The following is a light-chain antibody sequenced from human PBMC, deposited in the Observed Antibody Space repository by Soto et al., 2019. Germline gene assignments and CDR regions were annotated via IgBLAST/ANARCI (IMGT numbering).Light chain of an antibody. CDR1: QSVGNY. CDR2: DAS. V-gene: IGKV3D-15*01. CDR3: QQYNNRPRT. Sequence: PGEGATLSCRASQSVGNYLAWYQQKPGLAPRLLIYDASTRATGIPARFSGSGSRTDFTLTISSLQSEDFAVYYCQQYNNRPRTFGQGTKGDIK. J-gene: IGKJ1*01.